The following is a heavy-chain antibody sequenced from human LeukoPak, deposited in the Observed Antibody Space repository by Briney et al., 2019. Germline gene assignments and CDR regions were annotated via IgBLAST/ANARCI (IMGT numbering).Heavy chain of an antibody. V-gene: IGHV3-7*03. CDR3: ARETWKPYDY. J-gene: IGHJ4*02. CDR2: IKEDGITR. Sequence: GGSLRLSCAASEFTFSVYSMSWVRQAPGKGLEWVAGIKEDGITRYYADSVKGRFIISRDNAKNSLYLQMTSLRAEATAVYYCARETWKPYDYWGQGTLVTVSS. CDR1: EFTFSVYS. D-gene: IGHD1-1*01.